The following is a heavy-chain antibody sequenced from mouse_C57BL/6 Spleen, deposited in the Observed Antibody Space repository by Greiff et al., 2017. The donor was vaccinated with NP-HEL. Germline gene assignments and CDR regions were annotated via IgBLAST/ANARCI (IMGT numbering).Heavy chain of an antibody. J-gene: IGHJ4*01. CDR2: IDPEDGAT. Sequence: VQLQQSGAELVKPGASVKLSCTASGFNIKDYYMHWVKQRTEQGLEWIGRIDPEDGATKYAPKFQAKATITADTSSNTAYLQLSSLTSEDTAVYYWARTHSGYDAMDYWGQGTSVTVSS. CDR1: GFNIKDYY. V-gene: IGHV14-2*01. CDR3: ARTHSGYDAMDY. D-gene: IGHD3-2*02.